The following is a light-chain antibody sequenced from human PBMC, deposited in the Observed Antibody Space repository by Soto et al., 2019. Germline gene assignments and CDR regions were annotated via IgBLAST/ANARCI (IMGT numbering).Light chain of an antibody. Sequence: QSALTQPRSVSGSPGQSVTISCTGTSSDVGTYDFVSWYQQHPGKAPRLMIFDVSERPSGVPDRFSGSKSVNTASLTISGLQAEDEADYYCCLYAVTFYVFGTGTKLTVL. V-gene: IGLV2-11*01. CDR1: SSDVGTYDF. J-gene: IGLJ1*01. CDR3: CLYAVTFYV. CDR2: DVS.